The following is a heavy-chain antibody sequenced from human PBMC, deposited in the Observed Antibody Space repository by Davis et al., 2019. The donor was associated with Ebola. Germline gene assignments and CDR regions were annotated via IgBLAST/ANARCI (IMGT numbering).Heavy chain of an antibody. CDR2: INPNSGGT. V-gene: IGHV1-2*02. J-gene: IGHJ3*02. CDR3: ARAVPGVPEAAAGTHDAFDI. Sequence: ASVKVSCKASGYTFTGYYMHWVRQAPGQGLEWMGWINPNSGGTNYAQKFQGRVTMTRDTSISTAYMELSRLRSDDTAVYYCARAVPGVPEAAAGTHDAFDIWGQGTMVTVSS. D-gene: IGHD6-13*01. CDR1: GYTFTGYY.